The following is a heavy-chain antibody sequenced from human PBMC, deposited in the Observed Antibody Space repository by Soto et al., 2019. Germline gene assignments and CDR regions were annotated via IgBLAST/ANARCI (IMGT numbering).Heavy chain of an antibody. D-gene: IGHD4-17*01. V-gene: IGHV1-2*04. J-gene: IGHJ4*02. CDR2: INPNRGGT. CDR1: GYTFTAYS. Sequence: ASVKVSCKASGYTFTAYSMHWVRQAPGQGLEWMAWINPNRGGTNYSQKFQGWVTMTRDTSISTAYMELSRLRSDDTAVYYCARDSQSDYGDYVYYSYFDYWGQGTLVT. CDR3: ARDSQSDYGDYVYYSYFDY.